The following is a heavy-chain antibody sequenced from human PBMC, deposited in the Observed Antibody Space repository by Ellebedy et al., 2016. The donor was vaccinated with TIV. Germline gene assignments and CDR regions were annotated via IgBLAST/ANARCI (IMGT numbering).Heavy chain of an antibody. CDR1: GFTFGDYA. V-gene: IGHV3-49*03. CDR3: ARDPCGDSSGWYWCDYYGMDV. CDR2: IRSKAYGGTT. J-gene: IGHJ6*02. D-gene: IGHD6-19*01. Sequence: GESLKISCTASGFTFGDYAMSWFRQAPGKGLEWVGFIRSKAYGGTTEYAASVKGRFTISRDDSKSIAYLQMNSLRAEDTAVYYCARDPCGDSSGWYWCDYYGMDVWGQGTTVTVSS.